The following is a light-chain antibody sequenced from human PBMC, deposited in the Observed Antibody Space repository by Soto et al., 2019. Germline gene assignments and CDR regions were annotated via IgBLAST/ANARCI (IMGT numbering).Light chain of an antibody. Sequence: QLTQSPSSLSASAGDRVTITCRASQGINSNLAWYQQEPGKAPKLLIYAASTLQSGVPSRFSGRGSGTDFTLTISSLQPEDFATYYCQQLNDYPITFGQGTRLEIK. CDR1: QGINSN. CDR2: AAS. CDR3: QQLNDYPIT. J-gene: IGKJ5*01. V-gene: IGKV1-9*01.